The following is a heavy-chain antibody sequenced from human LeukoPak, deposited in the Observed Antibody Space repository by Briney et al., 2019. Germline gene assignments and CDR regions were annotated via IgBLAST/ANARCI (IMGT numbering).Heavy chain of an antibody. D-gene: IGHD5-24*01. V-gene: IGHV1-3*01. CDR2: INAGNGNT. Sequence: GASVKVSCKASGYTFTSYAMNWVRQAPGQRLEWMGWINAGNGNTKYSQKFQGRVTITRDTSASTAYMELSSLRSEDTAVYYCATVEMATWRYFDYWGQGTLVTVSS. J-gene: IGHJ4*02. CDR1: GYTFTSYA. CDR3: ATVEMATWRYFDY.